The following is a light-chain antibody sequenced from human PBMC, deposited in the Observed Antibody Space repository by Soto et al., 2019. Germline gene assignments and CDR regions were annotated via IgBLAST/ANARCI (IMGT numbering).Light chain of an antibody. CDR3: QQRSNWPPALT. V-gene: IGKV3-11*01. J-gene: IGKJ4*01. CDR1: QSVSSY. CDR2: DAS. Sequence: EIVMTQSPATLSVSPGERATLSCRASQSVSSYLAWYQRKPGQAPRLLIYDASNRATGIPARFSGSGSGTDFTLTISSLEPEDFAVYYCQQRSNWPPALTFGGGTKVDIK.